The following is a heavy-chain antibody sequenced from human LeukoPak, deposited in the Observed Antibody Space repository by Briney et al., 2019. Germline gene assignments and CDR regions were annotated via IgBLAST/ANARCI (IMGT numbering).Heavy chain of an antibody. V-gene: IGHV3-11*06. CDR1: GFSFSDYY. CDR2: ISSSSSYT. D-gene: IGHD6-13*01. J-gene: IGHJ3*02. Sequence: GGSLRLSCAVSGFSFSDYYMSWIRQAPGKGLEWVPYISSSSSYTNYADSVKGRFTISRDNAKNSLYLQMNSLRAEDTAVYYCARDGKAAAVDAFDIWGQGTMVTVSS. CDR3: ARDGKAAAVDAFDI.